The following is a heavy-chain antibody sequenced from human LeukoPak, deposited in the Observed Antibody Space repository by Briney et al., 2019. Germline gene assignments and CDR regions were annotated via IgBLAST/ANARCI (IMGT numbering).Heavy chain of an antibody. D-gene: IGHD3-16*01. J-gene: IGHJ3*01. CDR3: ATDSGHSFSY. V-gene: IGHV3-74*03. CDR1: GFTFNTAW. CDR2: IYSDGSAT. Sequence: GGSLRLSCAASGFTFNTAWMHWVRQAPGKGLVWVSRIYSDGSATTYAEFVKGRFTISRDNAKNTLYLQINSLRIEDTAVYYCATDSGHSFSYWGQGTKVTVSA.